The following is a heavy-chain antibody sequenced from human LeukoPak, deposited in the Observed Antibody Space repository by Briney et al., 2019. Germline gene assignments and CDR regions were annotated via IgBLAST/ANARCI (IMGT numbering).Heavy chain of an antibody. J-gene: IGHJ4*02. CDR3: QIVVVPAPENYYFDY. CDR2: IYYSGST. CDR1: GGSISSSSYY. V-gene: IGHV4-39*01. Sequence: SETLSLTCTVSGGSISSSSYYWGWIRQPPGKGLEWIGSIYYSGSTYCNPSLKSRVTISVDTSKNQFSLKLSSVTAADTAVYYCQIVVVPAPENYYFDYWGQGTLVTVSS. D-gene: IGHD2-2*01.